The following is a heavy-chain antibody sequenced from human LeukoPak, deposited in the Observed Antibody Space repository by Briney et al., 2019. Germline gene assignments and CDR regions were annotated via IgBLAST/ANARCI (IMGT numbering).Heavy chain of an antibody. V-gene: IGHV1-8*01. CDR1: GYTFTSYD. CDR2: MNPNSGNT. D-gene: IGHD1-26*01. CDR3: ARLRWELDSFDY. J-gene: IGHJ4*02. Sequence: VASVKVSCKASGYTFTSYDINWARQATGQGLEWMGWMNPNSGNTGYAQKFQGRVTMTRNTSISTAYMELSSLRSEDTAVYYCARLRWELDSFDYWGQGTLVTVSS.